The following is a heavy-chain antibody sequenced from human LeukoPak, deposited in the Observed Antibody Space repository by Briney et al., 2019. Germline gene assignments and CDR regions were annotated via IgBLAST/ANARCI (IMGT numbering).Heavy chain of an antibody. V-gene: IGHV3-20*04. CDR3: ARVKGSGYRNSIDY. Sequence: GGSLRLSCAASGFTFSSYAMNWVRQAPGKGLEWVSGINWNGGSTYYRDSVKGRFTISRDNAKNSLYLQMNSLRAEDTALYYCARVKGSGYRNSIDYWGQGTLVTVSS. CDR2: INWNGGST. CDR1: GFTFSSYA. D-gene: IGHD3-3*01. J-gene: IGHJ4*02.